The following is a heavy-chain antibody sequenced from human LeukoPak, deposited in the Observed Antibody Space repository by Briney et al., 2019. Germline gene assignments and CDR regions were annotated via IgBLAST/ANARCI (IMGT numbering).Heavy chain of an antibody. Sequence: GGSLRLSCAASGFTFSSYGMHWVRQAPGKGLEWVAVIWYDGSNKYYADSVKGRFTISRDNSKNTLYLQMNSLRAEDTAVYYCARDRGGYSYGFLPTYYFDYWGRGTLVTVSS. CDR2: IWYDGSNK. V-gene: IGHV3-33*01. CDR1: GFTFSSYG. D-gene: IGHD5-18*01. J-gene: IGHJ4*02. CDR3: ARDRGGYSYGFLPTYYFDY.